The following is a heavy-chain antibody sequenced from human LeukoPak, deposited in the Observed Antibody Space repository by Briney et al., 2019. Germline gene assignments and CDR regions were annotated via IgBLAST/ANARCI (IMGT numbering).Heavy chain of an antibody. J-gene: IGHJ5*02. D-gene: IGHD5-24*01. CDR2: ISDTGRLS. CDR3: AKGGPRDGYSYAS. Sequence: PGGSLRLSCAASGFTFSSSAMSWVRQAPGKGLEWVAAISDTGRLSYCADSVNGRFTISRDNSKNTLSLQMNSLRAADTAVYYCAKGGPRDGYSYASWGQRTLITVSS. V-gene: IGHV3-23*01. CDR1: GFTFSSSA.